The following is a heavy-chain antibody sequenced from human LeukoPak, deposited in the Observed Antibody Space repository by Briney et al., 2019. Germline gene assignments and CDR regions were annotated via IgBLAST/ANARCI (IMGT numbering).Heavy chain of an antibody. Sequence: GGSLRLSCAASGFTFSNIAMSWVRQAPGKGLEWVSGIGGSGDTTYYADSVRGRSTMSRDNSKSTLYLQMNSLRAEDTAVYYCARQWGTRWFFDLWGRGTLVTVSS. CDR3: ARQWGTRWFFDL. CDR1: GFTFSNIA. CDR2: IGGSGDTT. D-gene: IGHD1-1*01. J-gene: IGHJ2*01. V-gene: IGHV3-23*01.